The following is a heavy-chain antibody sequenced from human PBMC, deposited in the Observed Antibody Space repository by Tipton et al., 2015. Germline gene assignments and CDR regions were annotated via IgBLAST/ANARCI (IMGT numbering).Heavy chain of an antibody. D-gene: IGHD3-22*01. V-gene: IGHV3-23*01. J-gene: IGHJ4*02. Sequence: SLRLSCAASGFTFSSYAMSWVRQAPGKGLEWVSSISGSGDSTFYAGSVKGRFTISRDNSKNTLYLQMNSLRAEDTAVYYCAKGRNPLNSGYYYGPFDYWGQGTLVTVSS. CDR1: GFTFSSYA. CDR2: ISGSGDST. CDR3: AKGRNPLNSGYYYGPFDY.